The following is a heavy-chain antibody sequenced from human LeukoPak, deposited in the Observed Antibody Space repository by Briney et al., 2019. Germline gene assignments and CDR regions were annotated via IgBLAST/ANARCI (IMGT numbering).Heavy chain of an antibody. V-gene: IGHV1-46*01. CDR2: INPSGGST. Sequence: GASVKVSCKASGYTFTSYYMHWVRQALGQGLEWMGIINPSGGSTSYAQKFQGRVTMTRDTSTSTVYMELSSLRSEDTAVYYCARSDGSGSYPKLFDYWGKGTTVTISS. CDR3: ARSDGSGSYPKLFDY. D-gene: IGHD3-10*01. J-gene: IGHJ4*03. CDR1: GYTFTSYY.